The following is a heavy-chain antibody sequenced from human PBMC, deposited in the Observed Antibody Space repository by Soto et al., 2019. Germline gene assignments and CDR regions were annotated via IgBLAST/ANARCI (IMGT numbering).Heavy chain of an antibody. D-gene: IGHD3-3*01. CDR3: AKSSSSIFSSPDPFDY. V-gene: IGHV3-9*01. CDR2: ISWNSGSI. CDR1: GFTFDDYA. J-gene: IGHJ4*02. Sequence: GGSLRLSCAASGFTFDDYAMHWVRQAPGKGLEWVSGISWNSGSIGYADSVKGRFTISRDNAKNSLYLQMNSLRAEDTALSYCAKSSSSIFSSPDPFDYWGQGTLVTVSS.